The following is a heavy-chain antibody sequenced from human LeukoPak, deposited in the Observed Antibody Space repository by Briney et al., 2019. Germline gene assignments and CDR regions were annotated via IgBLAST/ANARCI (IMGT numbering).Heavy chain of an antibody. D-gene: IGHD2-2*01. CDR2: IYSGGST. CDR3: ARGNPLGYCSSTSCPNFDY. J-gene: IGHJ4*02. Sequence: PGGSLRLSCAASGFTVSSNYMSWVRQAPGKGLEWVSVIYSGGSTYYADSVKGRFTISRHNSKNTLYLQMNSLRAEDTAVYYCARGNPLGYCSSTSCPNFDYWGQGTLVTVSS. CDR1: GFTVSSNY. V-gene: IGHV3-53*04.